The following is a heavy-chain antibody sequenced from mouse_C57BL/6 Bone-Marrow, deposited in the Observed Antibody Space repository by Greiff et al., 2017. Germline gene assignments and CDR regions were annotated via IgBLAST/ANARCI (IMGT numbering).Heavy chain of an antibody. CDR1: GFTFSSYA. CDR3: ARAWGTTPGAY. V-gene: IGHV5-4*03. CDR2: ISDGGSYT. J-gene: IGHJ3*01. D-gene: IGHD1-1*01. Sequence: EVKLVESGGGLVKPGGSLKLSCAASGFTFSSYAMSWVRQTPEKRLEWVATISDGGSYTYYPDNVKGRFTISRDNAKNNLYLQMSHPKSEDTAMYYCARAWGTTPGAYWGQGTLVTVSA.